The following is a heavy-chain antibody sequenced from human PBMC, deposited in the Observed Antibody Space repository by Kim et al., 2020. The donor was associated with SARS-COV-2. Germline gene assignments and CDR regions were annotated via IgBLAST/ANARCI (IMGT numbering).Heavy chain of an antibody. CDR1: GFTFSDYY. J-gene: IGHJ4*02. Sequence: GGSLRLSCAASGFTFSDYYMSWIRQAPGKGLEWVSYISSSSSYTNYADSVKGRFTISRDNAKNSLYLQMNSLRAEDTAVYYCARDGGPDGVLLDYWGQGTLVTVSS. D-gene: IGHD3-10*01. CDR3: ARDGGPDGVLLDY. V-gene: IGHV3-11*06. CDR2: ISSSSSYT.